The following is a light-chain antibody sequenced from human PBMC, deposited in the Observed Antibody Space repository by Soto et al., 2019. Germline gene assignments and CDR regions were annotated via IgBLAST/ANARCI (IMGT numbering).Light chain of an antibody. CDR2: GAS. V-gene: IGKV3-15*01. J-gene: IGKJ1*01. CDR3: QQYYNWPPWT. CDR1: QSVSSN. Sequence: EIVMTQSPATLSVSPGERATLSCRASQSVSSNLAWYQQKPGQAPRLLIYGASTRATGIPARFSGSGSGTAFTLPLSSLQSEDFAVYYCQQYYNWPPWTFGQGTKVEIQ.